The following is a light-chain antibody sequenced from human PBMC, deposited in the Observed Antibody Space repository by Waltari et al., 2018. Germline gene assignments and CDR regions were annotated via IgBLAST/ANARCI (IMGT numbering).Light chain of an antibody. Sequence: EIVMTQSQAPLSVSPGERATLSCRASQSVSSNLAWYQQNPGQAPRLLIYGASTRATGIPARFSGSGSGTEFTLTISSLQSEDFAVYYCQQYNNWPPYTFGQGTKLEIK. CDR2: GAS. V-gene: IGKV3-15*01. J-gene: IGKJ2*01. CDR1: QSVSSN. CDR3: QQYNNWPPYT.